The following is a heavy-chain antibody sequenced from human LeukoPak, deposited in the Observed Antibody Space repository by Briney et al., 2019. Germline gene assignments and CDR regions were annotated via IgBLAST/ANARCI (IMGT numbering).Heavy chain of an antibody. D-gene: IGHD4-23*01. CDR1: GGSISSSSYY. J-gene: IGHJ3*02. CDR3: ARDSYGGNSDAFDI. Sequence: SETLSLTCTVSGGSISSSSYYWGWIRQPPGKGLEWIGSIYYSGSTYYNPSLKSRVTISVDTSKNQFSLKLSSVTAADTAVYYCARDSYGGNSDAFDIWGQGTMVTVSS. CDR2: IYYSGST. V-gene: IGHV4-39*07.